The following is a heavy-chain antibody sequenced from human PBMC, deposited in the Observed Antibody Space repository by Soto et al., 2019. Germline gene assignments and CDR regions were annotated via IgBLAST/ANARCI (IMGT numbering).Heavy chain of an antibody. J-gene: IGHJ4*02. Sequence: EVQLVESGGGLVQPGRSLRLSCAASGFTFDDYAMHWVRQAPGKGLEWVSGISWNSGSIGYADSVKGRFTISRDNAKHSLYLQMNSLRAEDTALYCCAKEDVGSGDFDYWGQGTLVTVSS. V-gene: IGHV3-9*01. CDR2: ISWNSGSI. D-gene: IGHD3-10*01. CDR1: GFTFDDYA. CDR3: AKEDVGSGDFDY.